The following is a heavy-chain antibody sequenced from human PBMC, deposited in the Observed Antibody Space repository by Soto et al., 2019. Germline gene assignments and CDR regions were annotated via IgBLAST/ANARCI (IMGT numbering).Heavy chain of an antibody. CDR2: TYYRSKWLS. Sequence: SQTLSLTCAISGDSVSSNDAAWNWIRQSPSRGLEWLGRTYYRSKWLSDYAVSVKSRITLNPDTSKNQFSLQLSSVTPEDTAVYYCAREGVIWSFWANAFGVWGQGTMVNVS. J-gene: IGHJ3*01. D-gene: IGHD1-26*01. CDR1: GDSVSSNDAA. CDR3: AREGVIWSFWANAFGV. V-gene: IGHV6-1*01.